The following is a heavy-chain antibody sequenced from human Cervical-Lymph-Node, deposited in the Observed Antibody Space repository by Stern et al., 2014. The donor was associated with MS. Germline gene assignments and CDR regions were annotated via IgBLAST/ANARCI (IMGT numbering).Heavy chain of an antibody. CDR2: IYPADSDT. CDR1: GYTFTGSW. Sequence: VQLVQSGAEVKKPGESLTISCQASGYTFTGSWIGWGRQTPRDGLEWMGIIYPADSDTRYSPSFQGQVPISADRSTSTAYLQWGSLKASDTAMYYCARLDDYIWGTYRYSGDYWGQGTLGTGS. CDR3: ARLDDYIWGTYRYSGDY. V-gene: IGHV5-51*03. J-gene: IGHJ4*02. D-gene: IGHD3-16*02.